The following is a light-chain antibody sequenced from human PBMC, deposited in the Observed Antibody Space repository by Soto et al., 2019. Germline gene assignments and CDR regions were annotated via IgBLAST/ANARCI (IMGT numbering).Light chain of an antibody. CDR1: SGSVSTSYY. Sequence: QTVVTQEPSFSVSPGGTVTLTCGLSSGSVSTSYYPSWYQQTPGQSPRTLIYRTNTRSSGVPDRFSGSILGNKAVLTITGAQADDESDYYCVLYMGSGINWVFGGGTKVTV. CDR3: VLYMGSGINWV. V-gene: IGLV8-61*01. CDR2: RTN. J-gene: IGLJ3*02.